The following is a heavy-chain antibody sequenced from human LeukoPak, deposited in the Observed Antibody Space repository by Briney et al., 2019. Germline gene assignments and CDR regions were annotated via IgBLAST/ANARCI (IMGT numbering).Heavy chain of an antibody. V-gene: IGHV4-61*02. CDR2: IYTSGST. D-gene: IGHD3-9*01. CDR3: ARDILTGYYKEEGAFDV. J-gene: IGHJ3*01. Sequence: SETLSLTCTVSGGSISSGSYYWSWIRQPAGKGLEWIGRIYTSGSTNYNPSLKSRVTISVDTSKNQFSLKLSSVTAADTAVYYCARDILTGYYKEEGAFDVWGQGTMVTVSS. CDR1: GGSISSGSYY.